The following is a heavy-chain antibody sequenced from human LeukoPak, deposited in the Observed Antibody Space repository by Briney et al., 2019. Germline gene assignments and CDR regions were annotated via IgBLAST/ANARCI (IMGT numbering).Heavy chain of an antibody. D-gene: IGHD3-22*01. J-gene: IGHJ5*02. CDR1: GGSISSYY. V-gene: IGHV4-59*01. CDR2: IYYSGST. CDR3: ARDRGYYDSSGPHNWFDP. Sequence: PSETLSLTCTVSGGSISSYYWSWIRQPPGKGLEWIGYIYYSGSTNYNPSLKSRVTISVDTSKNQFSLKLSSVTAADTAVYYCARDRGYYDSSGPHNWFDPWGQGTLVTVSS.